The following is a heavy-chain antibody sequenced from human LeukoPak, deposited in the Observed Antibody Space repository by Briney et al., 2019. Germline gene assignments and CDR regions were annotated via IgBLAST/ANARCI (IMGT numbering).Heavy chain of an antibody. CDR2: IYSGGST. J-gene: IGHJ1*01. CDR1: GLTISNNF. Sequence: GGSLRLSCAASGLTISNNFMGWVRQAPGKGLEWVSLIYSGGSTYSADSVKGRFTISRDNSKNTLHLQMNSLRVEDTAVYYCARDTDYYGSGRHGYFDHWGQGTLVTVSP. CDR3: ARDTDYYGSGRHGYFDH. D-gene: IGHD3-10*01. V-gene: IGHV3-66*01.